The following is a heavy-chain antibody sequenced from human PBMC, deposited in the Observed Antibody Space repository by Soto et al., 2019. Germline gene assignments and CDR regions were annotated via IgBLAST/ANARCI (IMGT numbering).Heavy chain of an antibody. V-gene: IGHV1-3*04. CDR1: GYTFISYA. CDR2: INTGNGNT. CDR3: ARTYYYDSSGYSNWFDP. Sequence: GASVKVSCKASGYTFISYAMHWVRQAPGQRLEWMGWINTGNGNTKYSQKFQGRVTITRDTSASTAYMELSSLRSEDTAVYYCARTYYYDSSGYSNWFDPWGQGTLVTVSS. J-gene: IGHJ5*02. D-gene: IGHD3-22*01.